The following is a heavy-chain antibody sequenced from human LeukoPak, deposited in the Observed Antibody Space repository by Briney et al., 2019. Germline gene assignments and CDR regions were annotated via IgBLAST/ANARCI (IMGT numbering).Heavy chain of an antibody. CDR1: GGSISSYY. CDR2: IYYSGST. D-gene: IGHD5-24*01. J-gene: IGHJ4*02. CDR3: ASLPGAFRDGYNWDDF. V-gene: IGHV4-59*08. Sequence: SETLSLTCTVSGGSISSYYWSWIRQPPGKGLEWIGYIYYSGSTNYNPSLKSRVTISVDTSKNQFSLKLSSVTAADTAVYYCASLPGAFRDGYNWDDFWGQGILVTVSS.